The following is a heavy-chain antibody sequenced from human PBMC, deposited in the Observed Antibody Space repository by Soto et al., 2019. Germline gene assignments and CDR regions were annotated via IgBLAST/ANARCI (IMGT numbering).Heavy chain of an antibody. CDR2: IIPILGIA. J-gene: IGHJ4*02. CDR1: GGTFSSYT. CDR3: AREPGIAAAGTGAAFFDY. D-gene: IGHD6-13*01. V-gene: IGHV1-69*08. Sequence: QVQLVQSGAEVKKPGSSVKVSCKASGGTFSSYTISWVRQAPGQGLEWMGRIIPILGIANYGQKFQGRVTITADKSTSTAYMELSSLRSEDTAVYYCAREPGIAAAGTGAAFFDYWGQGTLVTVSS.